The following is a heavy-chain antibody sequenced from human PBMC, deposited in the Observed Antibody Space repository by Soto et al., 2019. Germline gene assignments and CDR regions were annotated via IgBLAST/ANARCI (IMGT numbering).Heavy chain of an antibody. J-gene: IGHJ4*02. CDR3: AKGYCSSTSCYYYFDY. CDR2: ISWNSGSI. D-gene: IGHD2-2*01. Sequence: GGSLRLSCAASGFTFDDYAMHWVRQAPGKGLEWVSGISWNSGSIGYADSVKGRFTISRDNAKNSLYLQMNSLRAEDTALYYCAKGYCSSTSCYYYFDYWGQGTLVTVSS. CDR1: GFTFDDYA. V-gene: IGHV3-9*01.